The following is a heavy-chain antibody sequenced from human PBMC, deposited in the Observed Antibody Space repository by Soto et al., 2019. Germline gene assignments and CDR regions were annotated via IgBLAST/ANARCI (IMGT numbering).Heavy chain of an antibody. J-gene: IGHJ6*02. Sequence: SVKVSCKASGGTFSSYAISWVRQAPGQGLEWMGGIIPIFGTANYAQKFQGRVTITADESTSTAYMELSSLRSEDTAVYYCARPGIRGGPNSAYYGMDVWGQGTTVTVSS. D-gene: IGHD3-10*01. CDR1: GGTFSSYA. CDR2: IIPIFGTA. V-gene: IGHV1-69*13. CDR3: ARPGIRGGPNSAYYGMDV.